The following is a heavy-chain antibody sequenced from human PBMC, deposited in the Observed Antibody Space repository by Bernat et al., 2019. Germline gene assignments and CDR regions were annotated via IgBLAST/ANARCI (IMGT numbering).Heavy chain of an antibody. Sequence: QVQLVESGGGVVQPGRSLRLSCAASGFTFSSFGMHLVRQAPGKGLEWLAVIWYDGSNQYYADSVKGQFTISRDNSKNTLYLQMNSLRAEDTAVYYCARDRGTEVVFGKGGAFDIWGQGTTVTVSS. CDR1: GFTFSSFG. D-gene: IGHD3-22*01. J-gene: IGHJ3*02. V-gene: IGHV3-33*01. CDR2: IWYDGSNQ. CDR3: ARDRGTEVVFGKGGAFDI.